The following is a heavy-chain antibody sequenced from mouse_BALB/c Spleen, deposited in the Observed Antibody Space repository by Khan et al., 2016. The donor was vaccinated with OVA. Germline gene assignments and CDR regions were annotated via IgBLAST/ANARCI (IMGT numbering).Heavy chain of an antibody. CDR2: ILPGSGSS. J-gene: IGHJ3*01. D-gene: IGHD2-1*01. Sequence: QVQLKQSGAELMKPGASVKISCKATGHTFSSNWIEWVKQRPGHGLEWIGEILPGSGSSKYNEKFKVKATFTADTSSNTAYMQLNSLTSEDSAVYYCARYGKPWFTDWGQGTLVTVSA. CDR1: GHTFSSNW. V-gene: IGHV1-9*01. CDR3: ARYGKPWFTD.